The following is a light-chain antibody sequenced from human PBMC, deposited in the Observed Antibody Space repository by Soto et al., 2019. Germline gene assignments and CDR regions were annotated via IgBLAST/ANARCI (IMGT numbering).Light chain of an antibody. J-gene: IGKJ1*01. CDR1: QEIGNY. CDR2: DAA. Sequence: DIQITQSPSSLSASVGDRVTITCRASQEIGNYLAWFQQRPGKAPRLLIHDAASLQSGVPSRFSGSGSGTDFTLTISGLQTEDFATYYCQQSFDIPWKFGQGTKVDIK. CDR3: QQSFDIPWK. V-gene: IGKV1-16*01.